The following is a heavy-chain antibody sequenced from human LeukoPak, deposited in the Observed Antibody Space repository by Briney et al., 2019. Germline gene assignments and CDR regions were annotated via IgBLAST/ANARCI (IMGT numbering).Heavy chain of an antibody. CDR2: INHSGST. CDR1: GGSFSGYY. V-gene: IGHV4-34*01. J-gene: IGHJ4*02. CDR3: ARFYYYDSSGDLDY. Sequence: SETLSLTCAVYGGSFSGYYWSWIRQPPGKGLEWIGEINHSGSTNYNPSLKSRVTISVDTSKNQFSLKLSSVTAADTAVYYCARFYYYDSSGDLDYWGQGTLVTVSS. D-gene: IGHD3-22*01.